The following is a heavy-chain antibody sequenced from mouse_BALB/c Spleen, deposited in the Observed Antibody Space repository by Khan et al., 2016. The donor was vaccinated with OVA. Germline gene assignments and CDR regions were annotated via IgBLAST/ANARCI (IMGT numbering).Heavy chain of an antibody. V-gene: IGHV3-2*02. CDR3: SRKNYYGYAMDY. J-gene: IGHJ4*01. CDR2: ISYSGST. D-gene: IGHD1-1*01. CDR1: GYSITSDYA. Sequence: EVKLLESGPGLVKPSQSLSLTCTVTGYSITSDYAWNWIRQFPGNKLEWMGYISYSGSTSYNPTLRSRISITREPSKNQFFLQLNSVTTEDTATFDCSRKNYYGYAMDYWGQGTSVTVSS.